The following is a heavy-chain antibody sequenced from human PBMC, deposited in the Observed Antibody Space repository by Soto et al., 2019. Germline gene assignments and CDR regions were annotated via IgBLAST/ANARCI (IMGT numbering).Heavy chain of an antibody. CDR2: ISYDGSNK. CDR1: GFTFSSYA. V-gene: IGHV3-30-3*01. J-gene: IGHJ4*02. D-gene: IGHD3-22*01. CDR3: ARDTSSVDYDSSGYYYYFDY. Sequence: GGSLRLSCAASGFTFSSYAMHWVRQAPGKGLEWVAVISYDGSNKYYADSVKGRFTISRDNSKNTLYLQMNSLRAEDTAVYYCARDTSSVDYDSSGYYYYFDYWGQGTLVTVSS.